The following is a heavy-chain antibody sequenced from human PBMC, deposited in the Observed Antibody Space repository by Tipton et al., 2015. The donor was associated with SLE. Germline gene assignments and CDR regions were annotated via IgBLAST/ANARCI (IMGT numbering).Heavy chain of an antibody. Sequence: TLSLTCTVSGGSISSSSYYWGWIRQPPGKGLEWIGSIYYSGSTYYNPSLKSRVTISVDTSKNQFSLKLSSVTAADTAVYYCARHPAGYDFGSGYSWHFDYWGQGTLVTVSS. J-gene: IGHJ4*02. CDR1: GGSISSSSYY. CDR2: IYYSGST. V-gene: IGHV4-39*01. CDR3: ARHPAGYDFGSGYSWHFDY. D-gene: IGHD3-3*01.